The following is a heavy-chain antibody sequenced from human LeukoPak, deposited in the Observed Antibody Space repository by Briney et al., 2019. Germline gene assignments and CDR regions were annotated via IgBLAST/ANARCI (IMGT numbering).Heavy chain of an antibody. V-gene: IGHV3-7*01. Sequence: PGGSLRLSCAASGFTFSSYWMSWVRQAPGKGLEWVANIMQDGSEKYYVDSVKGRFTISRDNAKNSLYLQMNSLRAEDTAVYYCARDLRDYYGSGFDYWGQGTLVTVSS. D-gene: IGHD3-10*01. CDR2: IMQDGSEK. J-gene: IGHJ4*02. CDR1: GFTFSSYW. CDR3: ARDLRDYYGSGFDY.